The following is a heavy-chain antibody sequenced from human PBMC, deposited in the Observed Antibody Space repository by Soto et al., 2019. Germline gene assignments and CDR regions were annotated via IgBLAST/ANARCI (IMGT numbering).Heavy chain of an antibody. CDR2: ISAHNGNT. Sequence: QVHLVQSGAEVKKPGASVKVSCQASGYAFTTYGITWVRQAPGQGLEWMGWISAHNGNTNYAQKLQGRVTVTRDTSTSTAYMERRSLRSDDTAVYYCARGRYGDYGGQGALVTVSS. V-gene: IGHV1-18*01. J-gene: IGHJ4*02. CDR1: GYAFTTYG. D-gene: IGHD1-1*01. CDR3: ARGRYGDY.